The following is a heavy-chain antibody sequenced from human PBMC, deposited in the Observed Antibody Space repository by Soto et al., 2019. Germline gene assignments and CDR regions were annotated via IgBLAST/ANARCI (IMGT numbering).Heavy chain of an antibody. Sequence: GGSLRLSCAASGFTVSSNYMSWVRQAPGKGLEWVSVIYSGGSTYYADSVKGRFTISRDNSKNTLYLQMNSLRAEDTAVYYCARDQEYGDYVQNWGQGTLVTVSS. CDR2: IYSGGST. CDR3: ARDQEYGDYVQN. D-gene: IGHD4-17*01. V-gene: IGHV3-66*01. CDR1: GFTVSSNY. J-gene: IGHJ1*01.